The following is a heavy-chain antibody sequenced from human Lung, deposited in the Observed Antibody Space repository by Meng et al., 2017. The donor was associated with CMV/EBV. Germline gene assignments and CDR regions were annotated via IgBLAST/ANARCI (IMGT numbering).Heavy chain of an antibody. J-gene: IGHJ4*02. D-gene: IGHD2-8*01. CDR2: VNHSGST. CDR1: GGSFSGYY. V-gene: IGHV4-34*01. CDR3: ARVVFPTTCFVFPGPCFDY. Sequence: SETLSLTCAVYGGSFSGYYWNWIRQPPGKGLEWIGEVNHSGSTTYNPSLKSRVTISVDSSKNQFSLNLTSVTAADTAVYYCARVVFPTTCFVFPGPCFDYWGQGSLVTVSS.